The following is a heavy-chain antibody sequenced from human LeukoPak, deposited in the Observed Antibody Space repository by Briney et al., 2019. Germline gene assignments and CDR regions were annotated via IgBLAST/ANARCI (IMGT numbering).Heavy chain of an antibody. J-gene: IGHJ4*02. Sequence: GGSLRLSCAASGFTFSSYGMHWVRQAPGKGLEWVAFIRYDGSNKYYADSVKGRFTISRDNSKNTLYLQMNSLRAEDTAVYYCASPGAGDGSGSLSPIDYWGQGTLVTVSS. CDR3: ASPGAGDGSGSLSPIDY. V-gene: IGHV3-30*02. CDR2: IRYDGSNK. CDR1: GFTFSSYG. D-gene: IGHD3-10*01.